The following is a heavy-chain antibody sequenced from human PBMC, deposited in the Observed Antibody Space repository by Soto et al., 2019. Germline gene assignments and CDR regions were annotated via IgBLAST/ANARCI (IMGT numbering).Heavy chain of an antibody. CDR3: ARGDRVADS. V-gene: IGHV3-11*05. CDR2: ISSSSSDI. CDR1: GFTVNGYY. D-gene: IGHD3-3*01. J-gene: IGHJ4*02. Sequence: QVQLVESGGGLVKPGGSLRLSCVASGFTVNGYYMRWRRQAPGKGPEWVSYISSSSSDINYADSVKGRFTTSRDNAKNSLHLQMNSLRAEDTAVYYCARGDRVADSWGQVTLVTVSS.